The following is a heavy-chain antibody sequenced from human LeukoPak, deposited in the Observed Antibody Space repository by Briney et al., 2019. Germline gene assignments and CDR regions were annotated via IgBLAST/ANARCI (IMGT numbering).Heavy chain of an antibody. CDR3: ARSMVRGVIRHYYYYMDV. J-gene: IGHJ6*03. CDR2: INPNSGGT. CDR1: GYSFTGYY. Sequence: ASVEVSCKASGYSFTGYYIHWVRQAPGQGLEWMGWINPNSGGTNYAQKFQGRVTMTRDTSISTAYMELSRLRSDDTAVYYCARSMVRGVIRHYYYYMDVWGKGTTVTVSS. D-gene: IGHD3-10*01. V-gene: IGHV1-2*02.